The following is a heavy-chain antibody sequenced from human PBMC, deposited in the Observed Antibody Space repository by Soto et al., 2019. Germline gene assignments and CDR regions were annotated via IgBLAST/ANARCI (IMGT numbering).Heavy chain of an antibody. CDR3: ARGLPLAADY. Sequence: ASVKVSCKASGGTFSSYTISWVRQAPGQRLEWMGWINAGNGNTKYSQKFQGRVTITRDTSASTAYMELSSLRSEDTAVYYCARGLPLAADYWGQGTLVTVSS. J-gene: IGHJ4*02. CDR2: INAGNGNT. V-gene: IGHV1-3*01. CDR1: GGTFSSYT.